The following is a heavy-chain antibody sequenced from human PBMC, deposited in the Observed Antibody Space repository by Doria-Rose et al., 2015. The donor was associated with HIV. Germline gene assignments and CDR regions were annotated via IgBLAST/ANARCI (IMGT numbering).Heavy chain of an antibody. CDR2: ISGDGDRA. CDR3: GKSYDYIRENLDS. Sequence: VQLQESGGGVKQPGGSLRLSCTASGFTFEDFNMHWVRQAPGKGLEWISYISGDGDRAHYSDSVRWRSAMSRDNSGNSLYLQMTSLRTEGAGFYYCGKSYDYIRENLDSWGQGTLVTVSS. CDR1: GFTFEDFN. V-gene: IGHV3-43*01. D-gene: IGHD4-4*01. J-gene: IGHJ5*01.